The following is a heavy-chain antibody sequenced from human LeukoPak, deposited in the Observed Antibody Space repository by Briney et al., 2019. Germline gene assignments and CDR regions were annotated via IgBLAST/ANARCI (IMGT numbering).Heavy chain of an antibody. J-gene: IGHJ5*02. V-gene: IGHV1-69*01. CDR1: GGTFSSYA. Sequence: ASAKVSCKASGGTFSSYAISWVRQAPGQGLEWMGGIIPIFGTANYAQKFQGRVTITADESTSTTYMELSSLRSEDTAVYYCAREVSPQKLRYSGGGWFDPWGQGTLVTVSS. D-gene: IGHD3-9*01. CDR2: IIPIFGTA. CDR3: AREVSPQKLRYSGGGWFDP.